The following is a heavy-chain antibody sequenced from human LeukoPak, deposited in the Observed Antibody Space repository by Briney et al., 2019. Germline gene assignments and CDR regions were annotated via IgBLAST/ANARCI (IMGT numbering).Heavy chain of an antibody. CDR2: IYTSGST. CDR1: GGSISSSSYY. V-gene: IGHV4-39*07. D-gene: IGHD1-26*01. CDR3: ARDYGRVGAIDY. Sequence: SETLSLTCTVSGGSISSSSYYWGWIRQPPGKGLEWIGRIYTSGSTNYNPSLKSRVTMSVDTSKNQFSLKLSSVTAADTAVYYCARDYGRVGAIDYWGQGTLVTVSS. J-gene: IGHJ4*02.